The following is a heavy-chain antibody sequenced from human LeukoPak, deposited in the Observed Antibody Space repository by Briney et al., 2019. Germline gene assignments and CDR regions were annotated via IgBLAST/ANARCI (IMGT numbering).Heavy chain of an antibody. J-gene: IGHJ5*02. CDR1: GGTFSSYA. CDR3: ARDRLGVGYCSSTSCYRWFDX. Sequence: SVKVSCKASGGTFSSYAISWVRQAPGQGLEWMGGIIPIFGTANYAQKFQGRVTITADESTSTAYMELSSLRSEDTAVYYCARDRLGVGYCSSTSCYRWFDXWGQGXLVTVS. V-gene: IGHV1-69*13. CDR2: IIPIFGTA. D-gene: IGHD2-2*01.